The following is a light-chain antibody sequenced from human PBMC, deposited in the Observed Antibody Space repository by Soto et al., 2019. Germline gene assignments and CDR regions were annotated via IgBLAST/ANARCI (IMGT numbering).Light chain of an antibody. Sequence: VLTQSPSTLSLAPGARAPLSCRASQFLSSYLAWYQQKPGQPPRLLIYDASNRATGIPARFSGGGSGTDFTLTISSLEPEDFAVYYCQQYGSSRTFGQGTKVDIK. CDR2: DAS. J-gene: IGKJ1*01. V-gene: IGKV3-11*01. CDR3: QQYGSSRT. CDR1: QFLSSY.